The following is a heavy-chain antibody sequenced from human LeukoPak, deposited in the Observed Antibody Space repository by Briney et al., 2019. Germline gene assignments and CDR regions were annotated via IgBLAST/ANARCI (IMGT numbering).Heavy chain of an antibody. Sequence: PGGSLRLSCAASGFTFSSYAMSWVRQAPGKGLEWVLAISGSGGSTYYADSVKGRFTISRDNSKNTLYLQMNSLRAEDTAVYYCAKDTIYGDYAEYFQHWGQGTLVTVSS. V-gene: IGHV3-23*01. CDR1: GFTFSSYA. D-gene: IGHD4-17*01. CDR2: ISGSGGST. J-gene: IGHJ1*01. CDR3: AKDTIYGDYAEYFQH.